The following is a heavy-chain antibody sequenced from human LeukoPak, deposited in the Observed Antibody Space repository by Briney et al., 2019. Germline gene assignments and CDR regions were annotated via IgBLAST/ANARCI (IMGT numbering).Heavy chain of an antibody. CDR1: GFTFSVNG. CDR2: ISGSGGST. Sequence: PGGSLRHSCAASGFTFSVNGMHWVRQAPGKGLEWVSAISGSGGSTYYADSVKGRFTISRDNSKNTLYLQMNSLRAEDTAVYYCAKDAIGFDPWGQGTLVTVSS. CDR3: AKDAIGFDP. D-gene: IGHD3-22*01. J-gene: IGHJ5*02. V-gene: IGHV3-23*01.